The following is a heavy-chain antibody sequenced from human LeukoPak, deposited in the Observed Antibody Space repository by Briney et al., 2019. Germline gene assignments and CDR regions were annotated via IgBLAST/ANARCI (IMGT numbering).Heavy chain of an antibody. CDR1: GGSFSGYY. CDR2: INHSGST. CDR3: ARDEGDYYDSSGRLIK. D-gene: IGHD3-22*01. J-gene: IGHJ4*02. Sequence: SETLSLTCAVYGGSFSGYYWSWIRQPPGKGLERIGEINHSGSTNYNPSLKSRVTISVDTSKNQFSLKLSSVTAADTAVYYCARDEGDYYDSSGRLIKWGQGTLVTVSS. V-gene: IGHV4-34*01.